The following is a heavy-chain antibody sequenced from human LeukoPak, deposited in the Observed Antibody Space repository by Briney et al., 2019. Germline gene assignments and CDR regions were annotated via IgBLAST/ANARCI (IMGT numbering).Heavy chain of an antibody. D-gene: IGHD1-7*01. Sequence: ASVKVSCKAFGYTFTRYGVSWVRQAPGQGLEWIGWISGSNGNTNYAQNFQGRVTMTTDSSTSTAYMELRSLRSDDTAVYYCVQFELDYWGQGTLVTVSS. CDR3: VQFELDY. CDR2: ISGSNGNT. CDR1: GYTFTRYG. V-gene: IGHV1-18*01. J-gene: IGHJ4*02.